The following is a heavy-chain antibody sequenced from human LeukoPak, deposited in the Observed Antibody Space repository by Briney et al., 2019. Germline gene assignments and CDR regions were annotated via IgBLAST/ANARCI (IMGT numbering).Heavy chain of an antibody. CDR3: ARGGAGAISNWFDP. Sequence: SETLSLTCTVSGGSISSYYWSWIRQPPGKGLEWIGYIYYSGSTNYNPSLKSRVTISIDTSRNQFSLKLSSVTAADTAVCYCARGGAGAISNWFDPWGQGTLVTVSS. V-gene: IGHV4-59*01. D-gene: IGHD1-26*01. J-gene: IGHJ5*02. CDR1: GGSISSYY. CDR2: IYYSGST.